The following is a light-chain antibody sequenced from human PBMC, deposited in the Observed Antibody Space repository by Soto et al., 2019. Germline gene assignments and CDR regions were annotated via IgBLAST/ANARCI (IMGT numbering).Light chain of an antibody. J-gene: IGKJ2*01. V-gene: IGKV3-11*01. CDR2: DAS. Sequence: EIVLTQSPDTLSLSPGERATLSCRASQSVSSYLAWYQHKPGQAPRLLMYDASNRATGIPTRFSGSGSGTDFTLTISSLEPEDFALYYCHQRSNWPGTFGQGTKLEIK. CDR3: HQRSNWPGT. CDR1: QSVSSY.